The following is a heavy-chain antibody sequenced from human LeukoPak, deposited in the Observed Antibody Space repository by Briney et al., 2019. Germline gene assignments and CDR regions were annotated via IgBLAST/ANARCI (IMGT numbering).Heavy chain of an antibody. Sequence: SETLSLTCAVYGGSFSGYYWSWIRQPPGKGLEWIGEINHSGSTNYNPSLKSRVTISVGTSKNQFSLKLSSVTAADTAVYYCARGGGRSTSCHKDWGQGTLVTVSS. V-gene: IGHV4-34*01. J-gene: IGHJ4*02. CDR1: GGSFSGYY. CDR2: INHSGST. CDR3: ARGGGRSTSCHKD. D-gene: IGHD2-2*02.